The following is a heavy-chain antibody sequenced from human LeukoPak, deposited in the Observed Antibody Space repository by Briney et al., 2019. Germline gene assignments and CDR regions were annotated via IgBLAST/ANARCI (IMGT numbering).Heavy chain of an antibody. Sequence: SETLSLTCAVYGGSFSGYYWSWIRQPPGKGLEWIGEINHSGSTNYNPSLKSRVTISVDTSKNQFSLKLSSVTAADTAVYYYARGPWLVHLGWFDPWGQGTLVTVSS. CDR1: GGSFSGYY. J-gene: IGHJ5*02. CDR3: ARGPWLVHLGWFDP. CDR2: INHSGST. V-gene: IGHV4-34*01. D-gene: IGHD6-19*01.